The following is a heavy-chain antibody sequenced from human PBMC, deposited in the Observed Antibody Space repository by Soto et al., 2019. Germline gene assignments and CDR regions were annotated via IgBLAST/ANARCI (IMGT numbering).Heavy chain of an antibody. V-gene: IGHV3-21*01. Sequence: GGSLRLSCAAPGFTFSSYSMNWVRQAPGKGLEWVSSISSSSSYIYYADSVKGRFTISRDNAKNSLYLQMNSLRAEDTAVYYCARDGQLLSPDDAFDIWGQGTMVTVSS. D-gene: IGHD2-2*01. CDR2: ISSSSSYI. CDR1: GFTFSSYS. CDR3: ARDGQLLSPDDAFDI. J-gene: IGHJ3*02.